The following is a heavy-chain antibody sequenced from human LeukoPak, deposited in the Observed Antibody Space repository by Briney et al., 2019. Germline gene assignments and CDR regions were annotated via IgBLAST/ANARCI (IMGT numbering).Heavy chain of an antibody. CDR3: ARIQAYGGNSEGYYFNY. V-gene: IGHV2-70*01. D-gene: IGHD4-23*01. CDR1: GFSLSTNGMC. CDR2: IDWDDDK. Sequence: SGPTLVNPTQTLTVTCTFSGFSLSTNGMCVSWIRQPPGKALEWLALIDWDDDKFYSTSLKTRLTISKDTSKNQVVLTMTNMDPVDTATYYCARIQAYGGNSEGYYFNYWGQGTLVTVSS. J-gene: IGHJ4*02.